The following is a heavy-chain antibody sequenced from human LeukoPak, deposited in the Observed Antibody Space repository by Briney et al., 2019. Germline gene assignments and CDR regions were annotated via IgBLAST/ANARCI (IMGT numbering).Heavy chain of an antibody. V-gene: IGHV1-8*01. CDR2: MNPNSGNT. CDR3: AGEFKLDDAFDI. D-gene: IGHD1-1*01. J-gene: IGHJ3*02. CDR1: GHTFTSYD. Sequence: ASVKVSCKASGHTFTSYDINWVRQATGQGLEWMGWMNPNSGNTGYAQKFQGRVTMTRNTSISTAYMELSSLRSEDTAVYYCAGEFKLDDAFDIWGQGTMVTVSS.